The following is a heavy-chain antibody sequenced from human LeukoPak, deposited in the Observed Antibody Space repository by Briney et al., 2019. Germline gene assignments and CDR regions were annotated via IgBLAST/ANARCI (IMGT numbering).Heavy chain of an antibody. J-gene: IGHJ6*03. CDR3: AKAKEQHALGVNYYYYYYMDV. CDR2: ISWDGGST. D-gene: IGHD6-13*01. CDR1: GFTFDDYA. V-gene: IGHV3-43D*03. Sequence: PGGSLRLSCAASGFTFDDYAMHWVRQAPGKGLEWVSLISWDGGSTYYADSVKGRFTISRDNSKNSLYLQMNSLRAEDTALYYCAKAKEQHALGVNYYYYYYMDVWGKGTTVTVSS.